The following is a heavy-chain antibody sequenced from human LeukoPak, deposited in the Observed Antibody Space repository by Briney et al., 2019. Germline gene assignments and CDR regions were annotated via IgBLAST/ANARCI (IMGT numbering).Heavy chain of an antibody. D-gene: IGHD3-10*01. V-gene: IGHV4-59*01. J-gene: IGHJ6*01. CDR3: ARVVRNYYGSGSYLENGMDV. CDR2: IYYSGST. CDR1: GGSISSYY. Sequence: PSETLSLTCTVSGGSISSYYWGWIRQPPGKGLEWIGSIYYSGSTNYNPSLKSRVTISVDTSKNQFSLKLSSVTAADTAVYYCARVVRNYYGSGSYLENGMDVWGQGTTVTVSS.